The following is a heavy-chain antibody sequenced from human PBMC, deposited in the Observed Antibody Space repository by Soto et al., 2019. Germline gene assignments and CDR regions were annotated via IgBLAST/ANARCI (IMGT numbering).Heavy chain of an antibody. V-gene: IGHV1-8*01. D-gene: IGHD2-2*01. CDR3: ARAAGDNVVGPAGDFDY. J-gene: IGHJ4*02. CDR1: GYTFTSYD. Sequence: QVQLVQSGAEVKKPGASVKVSCKASGYTFTSYDINWVRQATGQGLEWMGWMNPNSGNTGYAQKFQGRVTMTRNTSISKAYMEVSSLRSEGTAVYYCARAAGDNVVGPAGDFDYWGQGTLVTVSS. CDR2: MNPNSGNT.